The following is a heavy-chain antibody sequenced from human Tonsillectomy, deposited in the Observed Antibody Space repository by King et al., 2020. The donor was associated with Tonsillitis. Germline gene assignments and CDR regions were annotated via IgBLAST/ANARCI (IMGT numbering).Heavy chain of an antibody. V-gene: IGHV3-23*04. D-gene: IGHD3-22*01. CDR3: ATHRGDYYDSSGYHPFDY. CDR1: GFTFSSYA. J-gene: IGHJ4*02. CDR2: ISGSGGYT. Sequence: VQLVESGGGLVQPGGSLRLSCAASGFTFSSYAMGWARQAPGKGLEWVSGISGSGGYTYYADSVKGRFTISRVNSKNMLYLQMNSLRAEDTAIYYCATHRGDYYDSSGYHPFDYWGQGTLVTVSS.